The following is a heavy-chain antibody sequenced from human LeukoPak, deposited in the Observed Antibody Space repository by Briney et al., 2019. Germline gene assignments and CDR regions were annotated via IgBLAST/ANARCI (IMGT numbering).Heavy chain of an antibody. J-gene: IGHJ4*02. D-gene: IGHD3-10*01. CDR3: ASMVRGVLIDY. Sequence: SGTLSLTCTVSGGSISSYYWSWIRQPPGKGLEWIGYIYYSGSTNYNPSLKSRVTISVDTSKNQFSLKLSSVTAADTAVYYCASMVRGVLIDYWGQGTLVTVSS. CDR2: IYYSGST. V-gene: IGHV4-59*01. CDR1: GGSISSYY.